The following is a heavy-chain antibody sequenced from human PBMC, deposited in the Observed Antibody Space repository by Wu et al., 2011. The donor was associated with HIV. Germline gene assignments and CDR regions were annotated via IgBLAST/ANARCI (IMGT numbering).Heavy chain of an antibody. CDR3: ARDHNNSRDY. Sequence: QVQLVQSGAEVKKPGASVKVSCKASGYTFTAYYLHWLRQAPGQGLEWMGWINPNSGGTEYAQTFQGRVIMTRDTSISTAYMELSRLGSDDTALYYCARDHNNSRDYWGQGTLVTVSS. J-gene: IGHJ4*02. CDR2: INPNSGGT. D-gene: IGHD2/OR15-2a*01. CDR1: GYTFTAYY. V-gene: IGHV1-2*02.